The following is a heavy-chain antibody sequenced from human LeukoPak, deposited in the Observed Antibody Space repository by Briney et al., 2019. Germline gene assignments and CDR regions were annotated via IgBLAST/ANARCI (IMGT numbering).Heavy chain of an antibody. Sequence: GGSLRLTCTVSGFTVSTALMDWVRQAPGKGLEWVAGLSGSAGGTTYADSVKGRFTNSRDNSKNTLFLQMDRLRAEDTAVYFCAKRGVVVRVFLVGFHREAYYFDSWGQGAQVTVSS. D-gene: IGHD3-16*02. J-gene: IGHJ4*02. CDR3: AKRGVVVRVFLVGFHREAYYFDS. CDR1: GFTVSTAL. CDR2: LSGSAGGT. V-gene: IGHV3-23*01.